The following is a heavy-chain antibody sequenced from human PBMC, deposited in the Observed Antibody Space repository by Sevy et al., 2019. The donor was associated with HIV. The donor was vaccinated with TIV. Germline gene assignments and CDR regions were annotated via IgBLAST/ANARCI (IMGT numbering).Heavy chain of an antibody. CDR1: GYTFSHYY. CDR3: ARGMSAYLLANGMDV. J-gene: IGHJ6*02. D-gene: IGHD3-3*01. CDR2: INPNRGGT. V-gene: IGHV1-2*07. Sequence: ASVKVSCKAYGYTFSHYYMHWVRQAPGQGLEWMGWINPNRGGTNYAHKFQGRVTMTRDTSISTAYMELSSLRSDDTAIYYCARGMSAYLLANGMDVWGQGTTVTVSS.